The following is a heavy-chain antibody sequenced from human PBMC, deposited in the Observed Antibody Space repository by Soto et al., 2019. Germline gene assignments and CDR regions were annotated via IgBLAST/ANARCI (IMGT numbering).Heavy chain of an antibody. J-gene: IGHJ4*02. V-gene: IGHV3-23*01. CDR1: GFTFSSYA. CDR2: ISGSGGST. CDR3: ARDGSHCSSTSCYATYYFDY. Sequence: GGSLRLSCAASGFTFSSYAMSWVRQAPGKGLEWVSAISGSGGSTYYADSVKGRFTISRDNSKNTLYLQMNSLRAEDTAVYYCARDGSHCSSTSCYATYYFDYWGQGTLVTVSS. D-gene: IGHD2-2*01.